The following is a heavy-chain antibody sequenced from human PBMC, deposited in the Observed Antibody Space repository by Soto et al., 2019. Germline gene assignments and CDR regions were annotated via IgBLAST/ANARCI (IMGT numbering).Heavy chain of an antibody. V-gene: IGHV4-59*01. CDR2: IYYSGST. J-gene: IGHJ5*02. D-gene: IGHD5-12*01. Sequence: SETLSLTCTVSGGSISSYYWSWIRQPPGKGLEWIGYIYYSGSTNYNPSLKSRVTISVDTSKNQFSLKLSSVTAADTAVYYCARGLNSGYDFFPWFDPWGPGTLVTVSS. CDR1: GGSISSYY. CDR3: ARGLNSGYDFFPWFDP.